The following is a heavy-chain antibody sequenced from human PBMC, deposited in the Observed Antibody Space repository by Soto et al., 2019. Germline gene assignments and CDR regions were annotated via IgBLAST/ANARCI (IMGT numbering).Heavy chain of an antibody. V-gene: IGHV1-69*02. Sequence: GASVKVSCKASGGTFSSYTISWVRQAPGQGLEWMGRIIPILGIANYAQKFQGRVTITADKSTSTAYMELSSLRSEDTAVYYCARGALRYFDWPKGDYFDYWGQGTLVTVSS. D-gene: IGHD3-9*01. CDR2: IIPILGIA. J-gene: IGHJ4*02. CDR1: GGTFSSYT. CDR3: ARGALRYFDWPKGDYFDY.